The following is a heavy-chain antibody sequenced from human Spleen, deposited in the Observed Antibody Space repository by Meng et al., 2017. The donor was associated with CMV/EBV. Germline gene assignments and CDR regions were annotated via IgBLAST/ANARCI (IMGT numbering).Heavy chain of an antibody. CDR2: ISSSASTM. J-gene: IGHJ4*02. Sequence: GESLKISCAASGFTFSSFDMNWVRQAPGKGLEWVSYISSSASTMYYADSVKGRFTISRDNAKNSLYLQMNSLRAEDTAVYYCARPTYDFWSGYFLDYWGQGTLVTVS. CDR1: GFTFSSFD. CDR3: ARPTYDFWSGYFLDY. D-gene: IGHD3-3*01. V-gene: IGHV3-48*03.